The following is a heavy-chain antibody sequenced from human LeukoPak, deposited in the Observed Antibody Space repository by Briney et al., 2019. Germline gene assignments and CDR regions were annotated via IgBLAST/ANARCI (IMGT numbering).Heavy chain of an antibody. CDR3: ARDREAVADYYFDY. Sequence: GGSLRLSCAASGFTFSSYWMGWVRQPPGKGLEWVANIKQDGSEKYYVDSVKGRFTISRDNAKNSLYLQMSSLRAEDTAVYYCARDREAVADYYFDYWGQGTLVTVPS. CDR1: GFTFSSYW. D-gene: IGHD6-19*01. V-gene: IGHV3-7*01. CDR2: IKQDGSEK. J-gene: IGHJ4*02.